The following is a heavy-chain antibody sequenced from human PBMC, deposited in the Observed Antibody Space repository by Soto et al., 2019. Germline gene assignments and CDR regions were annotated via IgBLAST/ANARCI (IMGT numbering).Heavy chain of an antibody. J-gene: IGHJ4*02. CDR2: IVADGGNT. CDR3: ARGDHDY. CDR1: GFTFTNSA. Sequence: SLKFSCKSSGFTFTNSAVQWVRQARGQGLEWIGWIVADGGNTDYAQKFQGRVTMTRDTFTSTIYMELSSLRSEDTAVYYCARGDHDYWGQGTLVNLS. V-gene: IGHV1-58*01.